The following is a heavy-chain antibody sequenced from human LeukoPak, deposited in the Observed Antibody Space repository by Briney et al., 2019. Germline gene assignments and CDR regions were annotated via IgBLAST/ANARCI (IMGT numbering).Heavy chain of an antibody. D-gene: IGHD5-12*01. CDR2: IRSKANSYAT. J-gene: IGHJ4*02. CDR1: GFTFSGSA. V-gene: IGHV3-73*01. CDR3: TVVATIRSDDDY. Sequence: PGGSLRLSCAASGFTFSGSAMHWVRQASGKGLEWVGRIRSKANSYATAYAASVKGRFTISRDDSKNTAYLQMNSLKTEDTAVYYCTVVATIRSDDDYWGQGTLVTVSS.